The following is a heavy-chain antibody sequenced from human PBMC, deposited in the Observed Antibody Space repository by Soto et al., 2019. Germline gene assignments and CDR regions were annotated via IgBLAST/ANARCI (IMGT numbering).Heavy chain of an antibody. D-gene: IGHD3-10*01. CDR1: GYTFTSYG. CDR3: ARGYYGSGMEPLDAFDI. V-gene: IGHV1-18*01. Sequence: ASVKVSCKASGYTFTSYGISWVRQAPGQGLEWMGWISAYNGNTNYAQKLQGRVTMTTDTSTSTAYMELRSLRSDDTAVYYCARGYYGSGMEPLDAFDIWGQGTMVTVSS. CDR2: ISAYNGNT. J-gene: IGHJ3*02.